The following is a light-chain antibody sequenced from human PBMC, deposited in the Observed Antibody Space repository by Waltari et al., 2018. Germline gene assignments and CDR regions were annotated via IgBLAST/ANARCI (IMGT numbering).Light chain of an antibody. CDR1: SSDVGKYNL. V-gene: IGLV2-23*02. CDR3: CAYAGSGIVI. Sequence: QSALTQPASVSGSPGQSLTISCTGTSSDVGKYNLVSWDQQHPGKGPKVMIYEVTKRPSGGSNRFAGSRAGNAASLTISGLQAEDEADYYCCAYAGSGIVIFGGGTKLTVL. J-gene: IGLJ2*01. CDR2: EVT.